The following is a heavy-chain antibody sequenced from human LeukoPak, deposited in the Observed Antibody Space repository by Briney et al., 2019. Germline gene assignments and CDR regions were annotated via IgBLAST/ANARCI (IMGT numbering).Heavy chain of an antibody. CDR2: VNSDGSHT. V-gene: IGHV3-74*01. J-gene: IGHJ4*02. CDR3: ARVAHDYGDYGPDY. Sequence: GGSLRLSCAASGFIFGRYWMHWVRQAPGKGLVRVSRVNSDGSHTTYADSVKGRFTISRDNAKSTVSLQMNSLRAEDTAVYYCARVAHDYGDYGPDYWGQGTPVTVSS. D-gene: IGHD4-17*01. CDR1: GFIFGRYW.